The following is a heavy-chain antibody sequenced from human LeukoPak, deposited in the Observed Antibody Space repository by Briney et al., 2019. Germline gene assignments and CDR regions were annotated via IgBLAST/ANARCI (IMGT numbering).Heavy chain of an antibody. D-gene: IGHD3-10*01. J-gene: IGHJ6*03. CDR1: GFTFSSQW. CDR3: ARDFARGFGYYYYYMDV. Sequence: PGGSLRLSCAASGFTFSSQWMSWVRQAPGKGLEWVANVNQDGTGKYYVDSVKGRFTISRDNAENSLYLQMNSLRAEDTAVYYCARDFARGFGYYYYYMDVWGKGTTVTISS. CDR2: VNQDGTGK. V-gene: IGHV3-7*01.